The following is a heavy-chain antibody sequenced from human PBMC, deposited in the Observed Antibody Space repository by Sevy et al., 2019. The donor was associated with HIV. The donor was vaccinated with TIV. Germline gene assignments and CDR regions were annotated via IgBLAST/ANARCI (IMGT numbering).Heavy chain of an antibody. J-gene: IGHJ4*02. CDR1: GFTFSSYG. CDR2: IRYDGSNK. V-gene: IGHV3-30*02. CDR3: AETYCSSTSCHYYFDY. Sequence: GGSLRLSCAASGFTFSSYGMHWVRQAPGKGLEWVAFIRYDGSNKYYADSVKGRFTISRDNSKNRMYLQMNSLRAEDTAVYYCAETYCSSTSCHYYFDYWGQGTLVTVSS. D-gene: IGHD2-2*01.